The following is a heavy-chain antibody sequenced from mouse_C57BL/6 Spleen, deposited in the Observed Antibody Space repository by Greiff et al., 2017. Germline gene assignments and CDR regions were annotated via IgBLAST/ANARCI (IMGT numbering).Heavy chain of an antibody. V-gene: IGHV1-55*01. Sequence: VQLQQPGAELVKPGASVKMSCKASGYTFTSYWINWVKQSPGQGLEWIGDIYPGSGSTNYNEKFKSKATLTVDTSSSTAYMQLSSLTSEDSAVYYCARRDSYYLAYWGQGTLVTVSA. CDR1: GYTFTSYW. CDR3: ARRDSYYLAY. CDR2: IYPGSGST. D-gene: IGHD2-12*01. J-gene: IGHJ3*01.